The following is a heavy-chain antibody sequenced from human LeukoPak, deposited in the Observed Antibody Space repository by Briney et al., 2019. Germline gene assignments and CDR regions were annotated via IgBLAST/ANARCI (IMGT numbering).Heavy chain of an antibody. V-gene: IGHV4-34*01. J-gene: IGHJ5*02. CDR2: INHRGST. CDR1: GESFSDYY. Sequence: SETLSLTCAVYGESFSDYYWSWIRQPPGKGLEWIGEINHRGSTTYSPSLKSRVTISVDTSKNQFSLKLSSVTAADTAMYYCARDPATECSNGVCYKASGFDPWGQGTLVTVSS. CDR3: ARDPATECSNGVCYKASGFDP. D-gene: IGHD2-8*01.